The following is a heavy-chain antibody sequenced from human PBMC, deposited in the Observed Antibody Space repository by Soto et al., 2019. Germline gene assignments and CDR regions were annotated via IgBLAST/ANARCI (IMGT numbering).Heavy chain of an antibody. Sequence: PSETLSLTCTVSGGSISSYYWSWIRQPPGKGLEWIGYIYYSGSTNYNPSLKSRVTISVDTSKNQFSLKLSSVTAADTAVYYCARDAAGILRFDPWGQGTLVPVSS. CDR3: ARDAAGILRFDP. CDR1: GGSISSYY. D-gene: IGHD6-13*01. J-gene: IGHJ5*02. CDR2: IYYSGST. V-gene: IGHV4-59*01.